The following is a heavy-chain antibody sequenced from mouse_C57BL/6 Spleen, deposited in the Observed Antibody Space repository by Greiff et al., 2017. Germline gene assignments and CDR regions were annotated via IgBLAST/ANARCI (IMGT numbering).Heavy chain of an antibody. CDR3: ARGRGYYLDY. Sequence: QVQLKESGAELVRPGTSVKVSCKASGYAFTNYLIEWVKQRPGQGLEWIGVINPGSGGTNYNEKFKGKATLTADKSSSTAYMQLSSLTSEDSAVYFCARGRGYYLDYWGQGTTLTVSS. J-gene: IGHJ2*01. CDR1: GYAFTNYL. CDR2: INPGSGGT. V-gene: IGHV1-54*01.